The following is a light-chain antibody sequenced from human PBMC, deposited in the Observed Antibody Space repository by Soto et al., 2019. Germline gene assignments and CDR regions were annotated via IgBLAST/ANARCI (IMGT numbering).Light chain of an antibody. CDR1: NSDVGAYNY. Sequence: QSALTQPPSASGSPGQSVTISCTGTNSDVGAYNYVSWHQQHAGKAPKLVIYEVTKRPSGVPDRFSGSKSANTASLTVSGLQAEDEADYYCSSFASSNTWVFGGGTKLTVL. V-gene: IGLV2-8*01. CDR3: SSFASSNTWV. CDR2: EVT. J-gene: IGLJ3*02.